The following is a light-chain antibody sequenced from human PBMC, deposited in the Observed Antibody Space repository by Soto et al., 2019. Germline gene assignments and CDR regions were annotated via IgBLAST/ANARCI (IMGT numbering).Light chain of an antibody. J-gene: IGKJ4*01. CDR2: DIS. Sequence: EIVLTQSPATLSLSPGERATLSCRASQSVSIYLAWYQQRPGQTPRLLIYDISTRAAGIPARFSGSVFRTDYTLTISNLEPEDSAVYSCQQRFAWPNSFGGGTKVQI. V-gene: IGKV3-11*01. CDR3: QQRFAWPNS. CDR1: QSVSIY.